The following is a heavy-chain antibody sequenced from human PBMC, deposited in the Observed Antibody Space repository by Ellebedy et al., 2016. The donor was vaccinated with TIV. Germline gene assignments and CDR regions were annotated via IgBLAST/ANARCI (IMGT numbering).Heavy chain of an antibody. CDR2: IKSKTDGGTT. D-gene: IGHD1-26*01. Sequence: GESLKISCAASGFTFSNAWMNWVRQAPGKGLEWVGRIKSKTDGGTTDYAAPVKGRFTISRDDSKNTLYLQMNSLKTEETAVYYCTTESSGSYPEYFQHWGQGTLVTVSS. CDR3: TTESSGSYPEYFQH. CDR1: GFTFSNAW. V-gene: IGHV3-15*07. J-gene: IGHJ1*01.